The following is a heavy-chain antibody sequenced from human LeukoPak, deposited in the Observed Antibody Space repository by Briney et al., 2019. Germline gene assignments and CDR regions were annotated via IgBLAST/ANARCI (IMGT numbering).Heavy chain of an antibody. CDR1: GGSISSGGYS. CDR3: ARGPHYYYDSSGYFDY. CDR2: IYHSGGT. D-gene: IGHD3-22*01. V-gene: IGHV4-30-2*01. J-gene: IGHJ4*02. Sequence: PSQTLSLTCAVSGGSISSGGYSWSWIRQPPGKGLEWIGYIYHSGGTYYNPSLKSRVTISVDRSKNQFSLKLSSVTAADTAVYYCARGPHYYYDSSGYFDYWGQGTLVTVSS.